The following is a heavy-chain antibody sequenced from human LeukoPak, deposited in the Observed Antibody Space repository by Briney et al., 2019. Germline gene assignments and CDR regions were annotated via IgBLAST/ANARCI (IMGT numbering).Heavy chain of an antibody. CDR2: IIPIFGTA. CDR1: GGTFSSYA. CDR3: ARGADCSSTSCYVGGWFDP. D-gene: IGHD2-2*01. V-gene: IGHV1-69*13. J-gene: IGHJ5*02. Sequence: SVKVSCKASGGTFSSYAISWVRQAPGQGLEWMGGIIPIFGTANFAQNFQGRVTITSDESTRTAYMELSSLRSEDTAVYYCARGADCSSTSCYVGGWFDPWGQGTLVTV.